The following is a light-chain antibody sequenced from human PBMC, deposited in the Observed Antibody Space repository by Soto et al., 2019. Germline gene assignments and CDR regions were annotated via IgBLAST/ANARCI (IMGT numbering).Light chain of an antibody. J-gene: IGKJ5*01. CDR1: QSVSSN. Sequence: EIVMTQSPATLSVSPGERATLSCRAGQSVSSNLAWYQQKPGQAPRLLIYGASTRATGIPARFSGSGSGTEFTLTISSLQSEDFAVYYCHQYNNWPPTFGQGTRLAIK. V-gene: IGKV3-15*01. CDR3: HQYNNWPPT. CDR2: GAS.